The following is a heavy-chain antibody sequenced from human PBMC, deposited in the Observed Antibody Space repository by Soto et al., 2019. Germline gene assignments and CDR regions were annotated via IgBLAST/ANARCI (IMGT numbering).Heavy chain of an antibody. V-gene: IGHV4-30-2*01. J-gene: IGHJ6*02. CDR3: ARDRIVANPSYYYYYGMDV. D-gene: IGHD5-12*01. CDR2: IYHSGST. Sequence: SETLSLTCAVSGGSISSGGYSWSWIRQPPGKGLEWIGYIYHSGSTYYNPSLKSRVTISVDRSKNQFSLKLSSVTAADTAVYYCARDRIVANPSYYYYYGMDVWGQGTTVTVSS. CDR1: GGSISSGGYS.